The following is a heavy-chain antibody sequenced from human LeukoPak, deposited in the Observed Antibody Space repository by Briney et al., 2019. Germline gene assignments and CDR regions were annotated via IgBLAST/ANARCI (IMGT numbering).Heavy chain of an antibody. V-gene: IGHV3-30*14. CDR1: GFTFSSYA. J-gene: IGHJ4*02. D-gene: IGHD5-18*01. CDR3: AKIQLWLHGRYFDY. Sequence: PGGSLRLSCAASGFTFSSYAMHWVRQAPGKGLEWVAVISYDGSNKYYADSVKGRFTISRDNAKNSLYLQLNSLRAEDTAVYYCAKIQLWLHGRYFDYWGQGTLVTVSS. CDR2: ISYDGSNK.